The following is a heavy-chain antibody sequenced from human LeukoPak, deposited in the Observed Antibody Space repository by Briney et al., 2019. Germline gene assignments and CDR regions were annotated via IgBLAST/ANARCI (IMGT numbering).Heavy chain of an antibody. J-gene: IGHJ4*02. CDR1: GGSISSYY. CDR2: IYTSGNT. D-gene: IGHD7-27*01. V-gene: IGHV4-4*07. CDR3: ARVLGYYFDY. Sequence: SETLSLTCTASGGSISSYYWSWVRQPAGKGLEWIGRIYTSGNTNYNPSLKSRVTISVDTSKNQFSLKLSSVTAADTAVYYCARVLGYYFDYWGQGTLVTVSS.